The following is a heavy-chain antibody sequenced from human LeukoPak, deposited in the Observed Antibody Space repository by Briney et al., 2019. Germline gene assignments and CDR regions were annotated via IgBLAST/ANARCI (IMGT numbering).Heavy chain of an antibody. J-gene: IGHJ4*02. V-gene: IGHV3-23*01. CDR3: AKVGSGWYYFDY. CDR1: GFTSSSYA. Sequence: GGSLRLSCAASGFTSSSYAMSWVRQAPGKGLEWVSAISGSGGSTYYADSVKGRFTISRDNSKNTLYLQMNSLRAEDTAVYYCAKVGSGWYYFDYWGQGTLVTVSS. CDR2: ISGSGGST. D-gene: IGHD6-19*01.